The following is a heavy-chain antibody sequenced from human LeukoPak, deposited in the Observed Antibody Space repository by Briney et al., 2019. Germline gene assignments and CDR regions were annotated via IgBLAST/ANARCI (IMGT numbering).Heavy chain of an antibody. V-gene: IGHV4-34*01. CDR2: INHSGST. J-gene: IGHJ4*02. D-gene: IGHD5-18*01. CDR3: ARGRSLDTAMVTSDY. CDR1: GFTFSDYY. Sequence: GSLRLSCAASGFTFSDYYMSWIRQAPGKGLEWIGEINHSGSTNYNPSLKSRVTISVDTSKNQFSLKLSSVTAADTAVYYCARGRSLDTAMVTSDYWGQGTLVTVSS.